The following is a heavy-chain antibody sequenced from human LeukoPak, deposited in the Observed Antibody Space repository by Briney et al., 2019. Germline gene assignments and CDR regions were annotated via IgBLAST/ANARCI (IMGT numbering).Heavy chain of an antibody. D-gene: IGHD5-12*01. CDR1: GGSFSGYY. J-gene: IGHJ4*02. CDR3: ARGSRRYSGYEGVRYFDH. V-gene: IGHV4-34*01. CDR2: INHSGST. Sequence: SETLSLTCAVYGGSFSGYYWSWIRQPPGKGLEWIGEINHSGSTNYSPSLKSRVTISVDTSKNQFSLKLSSVTAADTAVYYCARGSRRYSGYEGVRYFDHWGQGTLVTVSS.